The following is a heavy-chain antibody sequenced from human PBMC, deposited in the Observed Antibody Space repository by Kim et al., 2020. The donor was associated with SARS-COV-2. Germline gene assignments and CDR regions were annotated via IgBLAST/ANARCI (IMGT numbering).Heavy chain of an antibody. D-gene: IGHD3-10*01. CDR1: VGTFSSYA. CDR2: IIPIFGTA. J-gene: IGHJ5*02. V-gene: IGHV1-69*13. Sequence: SVKVSCKASVGTFSSYAISWVRQAPGQGLEWMGGIIPIFGTANYAQKFQGRVTITADESTSTAYMELSSLRSEDTAVYYCAREGGFGELSWFDPWGQGTLVTVSS. CDR3: AREGGFGELSWFDP.